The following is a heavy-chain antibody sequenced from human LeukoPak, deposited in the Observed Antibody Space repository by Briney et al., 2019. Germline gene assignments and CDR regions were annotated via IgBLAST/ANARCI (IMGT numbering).Heavy chain of an antibody. V-gene: IGHV3-74*01. CDR2: ISSDGIST. CDR1: RFTFSTYW. J-gene: IGHJ4*02. CDR3: ARSREPGRDGDY. Sequence: PGGSLRLSCAASRFTFSTYWMHWVRQVPGKGLVWVSRISSDGISTAYADSVKGRFTLSRDNAKNTLYLQMNSLRADDTAVYYCARSREPGRDGDYWGQGTLVTVSS. D-gene: IGHD5-24*01.